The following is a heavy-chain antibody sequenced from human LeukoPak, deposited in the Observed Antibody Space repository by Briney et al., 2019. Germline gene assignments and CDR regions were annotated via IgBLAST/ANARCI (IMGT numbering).Heavy chain of an antibody. V-gene: IGHV4-59*01. CDR3: ARAYYYGSGSYGLDY. J-gene: IGHJ4*02. D-gene: IGHD3-10*01. CDR1: GGSISSYY. CDR2: IYSSGST. Sequence: SETLSFTCTVYGGSISSYYWSWLRQPPGKGLEWIGYIYSSGSTNYNPSLKRRVTISVDTSKNQSSLKLTSVTAADTAVYYCARAYYYGSGSYGLDYWGQGTLVTVSS.